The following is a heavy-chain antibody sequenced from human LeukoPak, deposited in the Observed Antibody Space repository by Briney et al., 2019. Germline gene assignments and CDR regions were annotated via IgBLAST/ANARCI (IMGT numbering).Heavy chain of an antibody. J-gene: IGHJ4*02. V-gene: IGHV1-2*02. D-gene: IGHD3-22*01. CDR1: GYTFTGYY. CDR3: AREAHYYYDSSGYPDY. CDR2: INPNSGGT. Sequence: ASVKVPCKASGYTFTGYYMHWVRQAPGQGLEWMGWINPNSGGTSYAQKFQGRVTMTRDTSISTAYMELSRLRSDDTAVYYCAREAHYYYDSSGYPDYWGQGTLVTVSS.